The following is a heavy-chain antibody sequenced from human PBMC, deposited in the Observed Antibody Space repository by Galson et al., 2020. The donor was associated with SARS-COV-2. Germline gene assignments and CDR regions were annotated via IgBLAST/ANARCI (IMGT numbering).Heavy chain of an antibody. Sequence: VSGPTLVKPTQTLTLTCTFSGFSFTTDGVGVGWVRQPPGKALEWLALLYWNDDKRYSPSLESRLTITKDTSRNQVVLTMTNMDPMDTATYYCSHAQYDYFGSGSYQFDYWGQGTLVTVSS. V-gene: IGHV2-5*01. CDR1: GFSFTTDGVG. D-gene: IGHD3-10*01. CDR3: SHAQYDYFGSGSYQFDY. J-gene: IGHJ4*02. CDR2: LYWNDDK.